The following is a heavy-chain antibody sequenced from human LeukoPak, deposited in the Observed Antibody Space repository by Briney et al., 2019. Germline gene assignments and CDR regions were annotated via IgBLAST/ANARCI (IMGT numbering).Heavy chain of an antibody. J-gene: IGHJ4*02. CDR1: GFTFSSYS. V-gene: IGHV3-21*01. CDR3: ARDPDSGWYDY. D-gene: IGHD6-19*01. CDR2: ISSSSSYI. Sequence: GGSLRLSRAASGFTFSSYSMNWVRQAPGKGLEWVSSISSSSSYIYYADSVKGRFTISRDNAKNSLYLQMNSLRAEDTAVYYCARDPDSGWYDYWGQGTLVTVSS.